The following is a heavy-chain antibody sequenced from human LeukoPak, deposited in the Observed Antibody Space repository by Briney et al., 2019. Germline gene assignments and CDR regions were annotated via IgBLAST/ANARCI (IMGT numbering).Heavy chain of an antibody. Sequence: PGGSLRLSCAGSGFTFSSYNMNWVRQAPGKGLEWVSSITSSTSYIYYADSVKGRFTISRDNAKNSLYLQMNSLRAEDTAVYYCARDRLASTGTAYYYYGMDVWGQGTTVTVSS. D-gene: IGHD6-13*01. CDR2: ITSSTSYI. CDR3: ARDRLASTGTAYYYYGMDV. J-gene: IGHJ6*02. V-gene: IGHV3-21*01. CDR1: GFTFSSYN.